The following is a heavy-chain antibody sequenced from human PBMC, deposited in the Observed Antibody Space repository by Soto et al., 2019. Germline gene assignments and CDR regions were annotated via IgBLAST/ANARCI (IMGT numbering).Heavy chain of an antibody. J-gene: IGHJ4*02. D-gene: IGHD2-21*01. CDR2: IFYTGTT. Sequence: QLQLQESGPGLVKPSETLSLTCSVSGGSINYNSYHWGWIRQPPGQGLEWIGSIFYTGTTFYNPSLESRVPMSVDTSKNSFSLPLTSVTGADTAVYFCARLVVVAPVANVWGQGTLVTVSS. CDR3: ARLVVVAPVANV. V-gene: IGHV4-39*02. CDR1: GGSINYNSYH.